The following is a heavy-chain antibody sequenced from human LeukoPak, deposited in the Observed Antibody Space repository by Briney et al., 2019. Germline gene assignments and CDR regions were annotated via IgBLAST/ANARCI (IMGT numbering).Heavy chain of an antibody. CDR3: ARDGPAQMVDFDY. CDR1: GYTFTGSGWY. Sequence: ASVKVSCKASGYTFTGSGWYLYWLRQAPGQGLECVGWIHPNNGATLYAQKFQGRVAMTTDTSTSTAYMELSRLRPDDTAMYYCARDGPAQMVDFDYWGQGSLVTVSS. J-gene: IGHJ4*02. D-gene: IGHD3-10*01. V-gene: IGHV1-2*02. CDR2: IHPNNGAT.